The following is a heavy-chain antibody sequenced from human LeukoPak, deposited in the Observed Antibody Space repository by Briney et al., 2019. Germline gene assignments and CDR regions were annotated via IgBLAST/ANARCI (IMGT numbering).Heavy chain of an antibody. V-gene: IGHV3-7*04. CDR3: TRVGYIDEGIDY. Sequence: GGSLRLSCAASGFTFSNFWMNWVRQAPGKGLVWVANIKQDGSVKHYVDSVKGRFTISRDNAKNSLYLQMNSLRAEDTAIYYCTRVGYIDEGIDYWGQGTLVTVSS. D-gene: IGHD5-24*01. CDR1: GFTFSNFW. J-gene: IGHJ4*02. CDR2: IKQDGSVK.